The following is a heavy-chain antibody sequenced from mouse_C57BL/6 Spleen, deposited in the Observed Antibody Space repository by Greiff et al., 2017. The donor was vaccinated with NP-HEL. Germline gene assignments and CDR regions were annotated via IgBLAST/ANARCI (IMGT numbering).Heavy chain of an antibody. Sequence: EVQLVESGGDLVKPGGSLKLSCAASGFTFSSYGMSWVRQTPDKRLEWVATISSGGSYTYYPDSVKGRFTISRDNAKNTLYLQMSSLKSEDTAMYYCARQGDYDGYYDYAMDYWGQGTSVTVSS. CDR1: GFTFSSYG. CDR2: ISSGGSYT. V-gene: IGHV5-6*01. CDR3: ARQGDYDGYYDYAMDY. J-gene: IGHJ4*01. D-gene: IGHD2-3*01.